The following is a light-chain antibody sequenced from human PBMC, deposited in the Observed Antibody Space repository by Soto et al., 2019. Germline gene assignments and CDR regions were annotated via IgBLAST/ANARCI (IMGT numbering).Light chain of an antibody. CDR2: DVS. Sequence: QSVLTQPASGSGCSGQSITISCTGTSSDVGGYNYVSWYQQHPGKAPTLMIYDVSNRPPGVSNGCSGSKAGNTASLSICGLQAEDEADYYCSSHTSSSIRVFATGTKVTVL. J-gene: IGLJ1*01. CDR3: SSHTSSSIRV. V-gene: IGLV2-14*01. CDR1: SSDVGGYNY.